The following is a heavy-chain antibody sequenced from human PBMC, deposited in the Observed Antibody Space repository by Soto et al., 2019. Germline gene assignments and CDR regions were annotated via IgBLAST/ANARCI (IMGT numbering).Heavy chain of an antibody. V-gene: IGHV1-69*12. CDR3: ARGRGYSYDYGLDV. Sequence: QVQLVQSGAEVKQPGSSMKVSCKASGCTFSNYAISWVRQAPGQGLEWMGGIIPVFGTPNSAQKFQGRVTITADESTSTAYMEMSRLRFEDTAVYYCARGRGYSYDYGLDVWGQGNRVTVSS. CDR2: IIPVFGTP. D-gene: IGHD5-18*01. CDR1: GCTFSNYA. J-gene: IGHJ6*02.